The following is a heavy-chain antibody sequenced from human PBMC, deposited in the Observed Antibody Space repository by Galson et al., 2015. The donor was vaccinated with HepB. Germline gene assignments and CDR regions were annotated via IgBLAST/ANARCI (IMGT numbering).Heavy chain of an antibody. Sequence: SVKVSCKAPGYTFTSYGISWVRQAPGQGLEWMGWISAYNGNTNYAQKLQGRVTMTTDTSTSTAYMELRSLRSDDTAVYYCARDKTPTIFGVVSASNWFDPWGQGTLVTVSS. CDR3: ARDKTPTIFGVVSASNWFDP. D-gene: IGHD3-3*01. V-gene: IGHV1-18*04. CDR1: GYTFTSYG. CDR2: ISAYNGNT. J-gene: IGHJ5*02.